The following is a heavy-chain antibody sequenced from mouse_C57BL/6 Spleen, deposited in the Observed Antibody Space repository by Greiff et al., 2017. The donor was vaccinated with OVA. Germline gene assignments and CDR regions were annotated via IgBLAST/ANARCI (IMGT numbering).Heavy chain of an antibody. CDR2: INPNNGGT. CDR1: GYTFTDYY. Sequence: EVQLQQSGPELVKPGASVKISCKASGYTFTDYYMNWVKQSHGKSLEWIGDINPNNGGTSYNQKFKGKATLTVDKSSSTAYMELRSLTSEDSAVYYCAREDNWACFAYWGQGTLVTVSA. J-gene: IGHJ3*01. D-gene: IGHD4-1*01. CDR3: AREDNWACFAY. V-gene: IGHV1-26*01.